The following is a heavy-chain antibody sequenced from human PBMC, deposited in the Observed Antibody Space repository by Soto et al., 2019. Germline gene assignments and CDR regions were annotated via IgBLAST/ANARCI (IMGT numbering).Heavy chain of an antibody. D-gene: IGHD1-26*01. V-gene: IGHV4-59*01. Sequence: SETLSLTCTVSGGSISSYYWSWIRQPPGKGLEWIGYIYYSGSTNYNPSLKSRVTISVDTSKSQFSLKLSSVTAADTAVYYCARTREEWELPDWFDPWGQGTLVTVSS. J-gene: IGHJ5*02. CDR2: IYYSGST. CDR3: ARTREEWELPDWFDP. CDR1: GGSISSYY.